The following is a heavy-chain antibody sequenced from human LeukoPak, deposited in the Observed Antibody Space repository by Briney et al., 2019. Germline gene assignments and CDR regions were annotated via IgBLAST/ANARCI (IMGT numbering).Heavy chain of an antibody. CDR3: AIPFSGSFVDY. V-gene: IGHV1-2*02. CDR1: GYTFTSYG. D-gene: IGHD1-26*01. Sequence: GASVKVSCKASGYTFTSYGISWVRQAPGQGLEWMGWINPNSGGTNYAQKFQGRVTMTRDTSISTAYMELSRLRSDDTAVYYCAIPFSGSFVDYWGQGTLVTVSS. J-gene: IGHJ4*02. CDR2: INPNSGGT.